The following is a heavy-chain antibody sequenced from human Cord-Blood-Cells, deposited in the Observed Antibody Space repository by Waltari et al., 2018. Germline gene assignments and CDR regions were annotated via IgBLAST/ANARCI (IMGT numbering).Heavy chain of an antibody. D-gene: IGHD3-9*01. CDR1: GGSFSGYY. CDR2: INHSAST. J-gene: IGHJ6*02. CDR3: ASGHYDILTGYYYGMDV. Sequence: QVQLQQWGAGLLKPSETLSLTCAVYGGSFSGYYWSWIRQPPGKGLEWIGEINHSASTNYNPSLKSRVTISVDTSKNQFSLKLSSVTAADTAVYYCASGHYDILTGYYYGMDVWGQGTTVTVSS. V-gene: IGHV4-34*01.